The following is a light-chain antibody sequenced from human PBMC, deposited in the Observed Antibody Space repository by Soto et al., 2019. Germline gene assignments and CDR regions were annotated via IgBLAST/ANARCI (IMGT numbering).Light chain of an antibody. J-gene: IGLJ3*02. CDR3: CSYAGSTTWV. V-gene: IGLV2-23*01. CDR1: ISDVGSYNL. Sequence: QSVLTQPSSVSGSPGRSITISCTGTISDVGSYNLVSWYRHHPGKAPKLMIYEDIKRPSGVSNRFSGSKSGNTASLTISGLQAEDEADYYCCSYAGSTTWVFGGGTKVTVL. CDR2: EDI.